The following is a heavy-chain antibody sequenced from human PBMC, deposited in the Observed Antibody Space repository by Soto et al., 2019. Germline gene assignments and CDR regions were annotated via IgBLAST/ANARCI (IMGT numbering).Heavy chain of an antibody. J-gene: IGHJ4*02. CDR3: AQGPGCSSLSCPYSFDY. CDR1: GYTFTSND. Sequence: QVQLVQSGAEVKKPGASVKVSCKAAGYTFTSNDINWVRQATGQGLEWMGWMNPNSGNTGYAQKFQGRMTMTRNTNISTAYMETSSLTTNDTAVYYCAQGPGCSSLSCPYSFDYWGQGTLVTVSS. V-gene: IGHV1-8*01. D-gene: IGHD2-2*01. CDR2: MNPNSGNT.